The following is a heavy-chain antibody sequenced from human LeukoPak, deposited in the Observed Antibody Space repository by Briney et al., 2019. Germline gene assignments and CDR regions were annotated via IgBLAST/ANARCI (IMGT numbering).Heavy chain of an antibody. CDR1: GFTFNTYG. CDR2: IWFDGSVK. J-gene: IGHJ4*02. Sequence: PGGSLRLSCAASGFTFNTYGMHWVCQAPGQGLEWVAAIWFDGSVKHYSDAVKGRFTISRDNSLNTLYLQMNSLRVEGTAIYYCAKDTGVQFLEPAFWGQGTLVTVSS. V-gene: IGHV3-33*06. D-gene: IGHD3-3*01. CDR3: AKDTGVQFLEPAF.